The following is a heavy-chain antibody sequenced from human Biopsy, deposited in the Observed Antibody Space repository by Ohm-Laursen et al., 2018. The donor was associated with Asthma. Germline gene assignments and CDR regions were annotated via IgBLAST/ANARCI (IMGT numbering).Heavy chain of an antibody. CDR2: IYYSGTT. J-gene: IGHJ6*02. Sequence: SDTLSLTCSLSSGSGGYMRSGNYYWGWIRQPPGKGLEWNGSIYYSGTTYYNPSLESRVTVSAGTSKNQFSLKLTSVTAADTAVYYCVRGSSSWHHGPFHYYYGLDVWGQGTTATVSS. CDR1: SGSGGYMRSGNYY. V-gene: IGHV4-39*01. CDR3: VRGSSSWHHGPFHYYYGLDV. D-gene: IGHD6-13*01.